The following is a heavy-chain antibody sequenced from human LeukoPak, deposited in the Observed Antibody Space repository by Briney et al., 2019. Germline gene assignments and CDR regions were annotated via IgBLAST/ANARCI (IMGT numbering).Heavy chain of an antibody. Sequence: GGSLRLSCAASGITFRSYDLSWVRQAPGKGLECVSAISRGVGSTYYADSVKGRFTISRDNSKNTLYLQMNNLRADDTAVYYCAKKGQADDDGKPDWGQGTLVTVSS. V-gene: IGHV3-23*01. D-gene: IGHD1-1*01. CDR1: GITFRSYD. J-gene: IGHJ4*02. CDR3: AKKGQADDDGKPD. CDR2: ISRGVGST.